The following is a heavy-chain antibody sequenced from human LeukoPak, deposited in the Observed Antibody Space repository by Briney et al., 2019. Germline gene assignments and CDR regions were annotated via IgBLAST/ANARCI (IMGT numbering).Heavy chain of an antibody. Sequence: VVTDDGNTQYYADSVKGRFTISRDNSKNTLYLHMTGQRGDDTAVYFCARDLGDGDNSLRYWGQGTLVTVS. J-gene: IGHJ4*02. CDR2: VTDDGNTQ. CDR3: ARDLGDGDNSLRY. D-gene: IGHD2-15*01. V-gene: IGHV3-30-3*01.